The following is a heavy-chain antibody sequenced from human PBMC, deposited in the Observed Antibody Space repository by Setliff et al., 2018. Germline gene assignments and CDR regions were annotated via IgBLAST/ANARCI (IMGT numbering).Heavy chain of an antibody. Sequence: GGSLRLSCTASGFSYSNCWVSWVRQAPGKGLEWISKISGDGRTIYQADSVRGRFTISRDNADNSLYLQMNSLRADDTALYYCARDGVFYAMDVWGQGTTVTVSS. CDR2: ISGDGRTI. CDR1: GFSYSNCW. J-gene: IGHJ6*02. CDR3: ARDGVFYAMDV. D-gene: IGHD2-2*01. V-gene: IGHV3-11*04.